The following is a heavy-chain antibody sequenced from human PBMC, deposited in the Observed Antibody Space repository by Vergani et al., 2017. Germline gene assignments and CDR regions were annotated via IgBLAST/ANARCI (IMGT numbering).Heavy chain of an antibody. J-gene: IGHJ3*01. CDR1: GFTFIMHA. V-gene: IGHV3-23*01. CDR3: VRDVRVSRT. Sequence: VELLESGGGLAQPGGSLRVSCSASGFTFIMHAMSWVRQAPGKGLEWVSTLSASDRRTHYADSVKGRFTISRDNAMNSLYLDMSSLRAEDTAVYYCVRDVRVSRTWGQGTLVAVSS. CDR2: LSASDRRT.